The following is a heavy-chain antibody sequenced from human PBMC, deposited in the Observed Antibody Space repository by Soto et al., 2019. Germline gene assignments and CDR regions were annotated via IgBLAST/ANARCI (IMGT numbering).Heavy chain of an antibody. V-gene: IGHV5-10-1*01. CDR1: GYSFTSYW. CDR2: INPSDSYT. CDR3: ARLGYCTGTSCYTFDS. Sequence: HGESLKLSCQGSGYSFTSYWIGWVRQRPGKGLEWMGRINPSDSYTTYSPSFQGHVTISTDKSFSTAYLQWSGLKASDTAMYYCARLGYCTGTSCYTFDSWGQGTLVTVSS. J-gene: IGHJ4*02. D-gene: IGHD2-2*02.